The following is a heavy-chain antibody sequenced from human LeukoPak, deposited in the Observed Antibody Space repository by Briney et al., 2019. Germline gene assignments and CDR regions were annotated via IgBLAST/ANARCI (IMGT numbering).Heavy chain of an antibody. D-gene: IGHD2-2*01. CDR1: GYTLSSYA. V-gene: IGHV3-23*01. CDR2: ISGSGGST. Sequence: GGSLRLSCAASGYTLSSYAMSWARQSPGKGREGVSAISGSGGSTYYADSVKGRFTISSDNSKNTLYLQMNSLRAEDTAVYYCAKEPYPAEYFQHWGQGTLVTVSS. J-gene: IGHJ1*01. CDR3: AKEPYPAEYFQH.